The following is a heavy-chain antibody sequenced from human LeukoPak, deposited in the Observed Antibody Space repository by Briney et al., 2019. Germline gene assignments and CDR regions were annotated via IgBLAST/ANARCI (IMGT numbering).Heavy chain of an antibody. J-gene: IGHJ4*02. V-gene: IGHV3-30*18. CDR3: AKDSWVGHGELPKEIDY. D-gene: IGHD3-10*01. CDR1: GFTFSSYG. Sequence: GGSLRLSCAASGFTFSSYGMHWVRQAPGKGLEWVAVISYDGSNKYYADSVKGRFTISRDNSKNTLYLQMNSLRAEDTAVYYCAKDSWVGHGELPKEIDYWGQGTLVTVSS. CDR2: ISYDGSNK.